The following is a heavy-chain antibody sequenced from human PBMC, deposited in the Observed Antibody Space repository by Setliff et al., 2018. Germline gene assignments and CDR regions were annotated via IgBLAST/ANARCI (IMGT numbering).Heavy chain of an antibody. CDR2: IKAKTEGGTT. CDR1: RFIFSSAW. Sequence: GGSLRLSCAASRFIFSSAWMSWVRQAPGKGLEWVGRIKAKTEGGTTAYAAPVRGRFTISRDNSKNTLYLQMNSLRPEDTAVYYCARTCSGSGCYAGLESWGQGTPVTVSS. V-gene: IGHV3-15*01. CDR3: ARTCSGSGCYAGLES. J-gene: IGHJ4*02. D-gene: IGHD2-15*01.